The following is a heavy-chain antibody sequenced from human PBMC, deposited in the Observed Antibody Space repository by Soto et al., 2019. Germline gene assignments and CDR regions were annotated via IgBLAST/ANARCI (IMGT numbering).Heavy chain of an antibody. V-gene: IGHV1-69*10. CDR1: GGTFSSYT. D-gene: IGHD3-10*01. CDR2: IIPILGIA. Sequence: GASVEVTCKAPGGTFSSYTISWVRQAPGQGLEWMGRIIPILGIANYAQKFQGRVTITADKSTSTAYMELSSLRSEYTAVYYCARDTWTMVRGVFPYYYGMDVWGQGTTVTVSS. J-gene: IGHJ6*02. CDR3: ARDTWTMVRGVFPYYYGMDV.